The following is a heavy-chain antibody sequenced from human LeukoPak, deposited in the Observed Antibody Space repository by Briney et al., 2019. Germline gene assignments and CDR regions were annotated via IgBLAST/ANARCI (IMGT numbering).Heavy chain of an antibody. CDR1: GYTFTSYG. D-gene: IGHD3-10*01. J-gene: IGHJ4*02. CDR3: ARGSLTMVRGVFVY. V-gene: IGHV1-18*01. CDR2: ISAYNGNT. Sequence: GASVKVSCKASGYTFTSYGICWVRQAPGQGLEWMGWISAYNGNTNYAQKLQGRVTMTTDTSTSTAYMELRSLRSDDTAVYYCARGSLTMVRGVFVYWGQGTLVTVSS.